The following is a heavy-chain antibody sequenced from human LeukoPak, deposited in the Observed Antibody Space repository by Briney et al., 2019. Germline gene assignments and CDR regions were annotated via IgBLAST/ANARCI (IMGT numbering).Heavy chain of an antibody. Sequence: PGGSLRLSCAASGFTFDDYAMHWVRQAPGKGLEWVSGISWNSGSIDYADSVKGRFTISRDNAKNSLYLQMNSLRVEDTALYFCVKDGGNPSYYDWHGPISHYGLDVWGQGTTVTVSS. CDR3: VKDGGNPSYYDWHGPISHYGLDV. D-gene: IGHD3-22*01. CDR1: GFTFDDYA. J-gene: IGHJ6*02. V-gene: IGHV3-9*01. CDR2: ISWNSGSI.